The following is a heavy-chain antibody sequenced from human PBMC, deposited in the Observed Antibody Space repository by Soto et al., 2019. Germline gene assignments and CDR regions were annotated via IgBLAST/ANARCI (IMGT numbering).Heavy chain of an antibody. CDR3: ARPMSRSSDDAFDV. V-gene: IGHV5-51*01. CDR2: IYPSDADT. D-gene: IGHD3-22*01. CDR1: GYSFTSNYL. J-gene: IGHJ3*01. Sequence: ESLKISCKGSGYSFTSNYLIGWVRQMAGKGLEWMGIIYPSDADTTYSPSFQGQVTISADKSISTAYLQWSSLKASDTAMYYWARPMSRSSDDAFDVWGHGTMVSV.